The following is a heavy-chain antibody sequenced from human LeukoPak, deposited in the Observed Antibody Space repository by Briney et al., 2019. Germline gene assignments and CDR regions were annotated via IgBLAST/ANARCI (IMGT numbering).Heavy chain of an antibody. CDR2: IYYSGST. J-gene: IGHJ4*02. V-gene: IGHV4-59*01. CDR3: ARATDSGWYGFDY. D-gene: IGHD6-19*01. Sequence: SETLSLTCTVSGGSISSYYWSWIRQPPGKGLEWIGYIYYSGSTNYNPSLKSRVTISVDTSKNQFSLKLSSVTAADTAVYYCARATDSGWYGFDYWGQGTLVTDSS. CDR1: GGSISSYY.